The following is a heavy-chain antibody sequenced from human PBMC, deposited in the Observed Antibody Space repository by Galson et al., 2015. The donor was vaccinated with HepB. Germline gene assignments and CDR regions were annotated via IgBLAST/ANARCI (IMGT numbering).Heavy chain of an antibody. CDR2: IKQDGSEK. D-gene: IGHD2-15*01. V-gene: IGHV3-7*03. Sequence: SLRLSCAASGFTFSSYSMNWVRQAPGKGLEWVANIKQDGSEKYYVDSVKGRFTISRDNSKNSLYLQMNSLRAEDTAVYYCARRGVVAATPFFYWGQGTLVTVSS. J-gene: IGHJ4*02. CDR1: GFTFSSYS. CDR3: ARRGVVAATPFFY.